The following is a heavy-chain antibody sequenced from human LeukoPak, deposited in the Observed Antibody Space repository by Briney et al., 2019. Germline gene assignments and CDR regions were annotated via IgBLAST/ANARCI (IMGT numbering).Heavy chain of an antibody. J-gene: IGHJ5*01. CDR1: GFTFSSYW. V-gene: IGHV3-74*01. CDR2: ISSDGSGT. Sequence: GGSLRLSCAASGFTFSSYWMHWVRQAPGKGLVWVSRISSDGSGTSYADSVKGRFTISRDNAKNTLYLQMNSLRAEDTAVYYCVRDYGRNWFDSWGQGTLVTVSS. D-gene: IGHD1-26*01. CDR3: VRDYGRNWFDS.